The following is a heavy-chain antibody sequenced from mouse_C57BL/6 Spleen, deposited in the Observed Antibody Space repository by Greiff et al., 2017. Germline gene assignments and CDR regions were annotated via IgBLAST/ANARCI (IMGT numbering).Heavy chain of an antibody. CDR1: GYTFTSYW. CDR2: IYPSASET. J-gene: IGHJ2*01. V-gene: IGHV1-61*01. Sequence: VKLMESGAELVRPGSSVKLSCKASGYTFTSYWMAWVKQRPGQGLEWIGNIYPSASETHYNQKFKDKATLTVDKSSSTAYMQRSSLTSEDSAVYYCARPFDYWGQGTTLTVSS. CDR3: ARPFDY.